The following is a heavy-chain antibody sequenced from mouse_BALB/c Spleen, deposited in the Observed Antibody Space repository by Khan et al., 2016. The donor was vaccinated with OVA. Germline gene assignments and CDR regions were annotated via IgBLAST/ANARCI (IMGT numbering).Heavy chain of an antibody. V-gene: IGHV1-7*01. CDR2: INPSSGYT. Sequence: VQLQQSGAELAKPGASVKMSCKASGYTFSTYWIHWVKQRPGQGLEWIGYINPSSGYTYYNQRFNDKATLTADKSSSTAYMQLSSLTSEDSAVFYGARDRIDYGGRGTTLTVSS. CDR1: GYTFSTYW. J-gene: IGHJ2*01. CDR3: ARDRIDY.